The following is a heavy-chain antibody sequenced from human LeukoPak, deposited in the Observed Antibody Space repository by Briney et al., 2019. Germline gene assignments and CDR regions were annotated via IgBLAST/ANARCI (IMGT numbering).Heavy chain of an antibody. CDR3: ARARPTSGSYY. CDR2: IYQSGST. J-gene: IGHJ4*02. D-gene: IGHD1-26*01. Sequence: SETLSLTCAVSGDSISSGGYYWSWIRQPPGKGLEWIGYIYQSGSTYYNPSLKSRVTISMDRSKNQFSLKLTSVTAADTAVYYCARARPTSGSYYWGQGTLVTVSS. CDR1: GDSISSGGYY. V-gene: IGHV4-30-2*01.